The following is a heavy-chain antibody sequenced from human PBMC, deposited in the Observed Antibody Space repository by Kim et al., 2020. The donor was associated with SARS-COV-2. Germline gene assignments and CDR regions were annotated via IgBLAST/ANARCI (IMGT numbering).Heavy chain of an antibody. J-gene: IGHJ5*02. V-gene: IGHV1-69*01. CDR3: ARERYRPWFDP. Sequence: NYAQKFQGRVTITADESTSTAYMELSSLRSEDTAVYYCARERYRPWFDPWGQGTLVTVSS. D-gene: IGHD4-4*01.